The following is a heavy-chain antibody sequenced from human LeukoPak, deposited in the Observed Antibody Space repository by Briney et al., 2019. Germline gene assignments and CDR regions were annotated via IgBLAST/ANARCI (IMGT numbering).Heavy chain of an antibody. CDR1: GFTVSSNC. J-gene: IGHJ4*02. CDR2: IYNTGNT. CDR3: VRVDTTLSYKLDY. Sequence: QPGGSLRLSCAASGFTVSSNCMIWVRQPPGKGLEWVSVIYNTGNTYHADSVKGRFTISRHNSKNTVYLQMNNLRAEDTAMYYCVRVDTTLSYKLDYWGQGTLVTVSS. D-gene: IGHD1-1*01. V-gene: IGHV3-53*04.